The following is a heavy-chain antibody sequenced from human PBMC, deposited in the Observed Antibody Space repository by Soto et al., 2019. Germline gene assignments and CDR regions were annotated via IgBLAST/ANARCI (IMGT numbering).Heavy chain of an antibody. CDR1: GGSVSSGSYY. Sequence: QVQLQESGPGLVKPSETLSLTCTVSGGSVSSGSYYWSWIRQPPGKGLEWIGYIYYSVSTNHNPSLKSRVTISVDTSKNQFSLKVSSVTAADTAVYYCASYSSGWYDVIYWGQGTLVTVSS. J-gene: IGHJ4*02. CDR3: ASYSSGWYDVIY. V-gene: IGHV4-61*01. D-gene: IGHD6-19*01. CDR2: IYYSVST.